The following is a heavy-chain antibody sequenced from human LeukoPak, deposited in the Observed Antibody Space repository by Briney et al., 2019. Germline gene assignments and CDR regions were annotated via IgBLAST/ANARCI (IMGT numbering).Heavy chain of an antibody. CDR3: AKELYNYGDYGAEGLDV. CDR1: GFTFGNYG. Sequence: AGGSLRLSCAVSGFTFGNYGMHWVRQAPGKGLEWVALISYDGSSEYYAGSVKGRFTISRDNSKITVYLQMNSLKAEDTAVYYCAKELYNYGDYGAEGLDVGGQGTTVTVS. V-gene: IGHV3-30*18. J-gene: IGHJ6*02. CDR2: ISYDGSSE. D-gene: IGHD4-17*01.